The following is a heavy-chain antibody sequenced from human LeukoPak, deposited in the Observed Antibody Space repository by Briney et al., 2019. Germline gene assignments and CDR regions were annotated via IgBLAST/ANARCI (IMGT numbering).Heavy chain of an antibody. J-gene: IGHJ4*02. V-gene: IGHV1-2*06. CDR3: ARVWVRRVTGVDY. CDR2: INPNSGGT. CDR1: GYTFTSYG. D-gene: IGHD2-21*02. Sequence: ASVKVSCKASGYTFTSYGISWVRQAPGQGLEWMGRINPNSGGTNYAQKFQGRVTMTRDTSISTAYMELSRLRSDDTAVYYCARVWVRRVTGVDYWGQGTLVTVSS.